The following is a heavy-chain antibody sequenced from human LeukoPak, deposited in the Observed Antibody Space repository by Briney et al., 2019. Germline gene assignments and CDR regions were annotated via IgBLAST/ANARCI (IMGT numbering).Heavy chain of an antibody. CDR3: ANSGFSGTQRGEY. CDR1: GGSISIYY. Sequence: SETLSLTCTVSGGSISIYYWSWIRQPPGKGLEWIGYIHYSGSTNYNPSLKSRVTISVDTSKNQFSLKLSSVTAADTAVYYCANSGFSGTQRGEYWGQGTLVTVSS. J-gene: IGHJ4*02. D-gene: IGHD2-21*01. CDR2: IHYSGST. V-gene: IGHV4-59*01.